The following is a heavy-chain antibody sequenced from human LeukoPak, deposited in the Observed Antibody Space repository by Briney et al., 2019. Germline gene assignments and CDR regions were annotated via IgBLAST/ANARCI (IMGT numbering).Heavy chain of an antibody. J-gene: IGHJ4*02. CDR2: INPDSGGT. CDR3: ARENGDAYYFDY. Sequence: GASVKVSCKASGYTFTGYYMHWVRQAPGQGLEWMGWINPDSGGTNYTQKFQGWVTMTRDTSISTAYMELSRLRSDDTAVYYCARENGDAYYFDYWGQGTLVTVSS. CDR1: GYTFTGYY. D-gene: IGHD4-17*01. V-gene: IGHV1-2*04.